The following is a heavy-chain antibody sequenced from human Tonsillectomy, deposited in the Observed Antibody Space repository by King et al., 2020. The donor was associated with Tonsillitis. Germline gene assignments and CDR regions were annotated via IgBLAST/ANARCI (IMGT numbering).Heavy chain of an antibody. Sequence: EVQLVESGGGLVKPGGSLRLSCAASGFTITNAWMTWVRQAPGKGLEWVGRIKSNADGGTTDYAAPVKGSFTISRDDSKNTLYLQMNSLKTEDTAVYYCTTRRPNLPLEYYYYYYGMDVWGQRSTVTVSS. D-gene: IGHD5/OR15-5a*01. J-gene: IGHJ6*02. V-gene: IGHV3-15*01. CDR3: TTRRPNLPLEYYYYYYGMDV. CDR2: IKSNADGGTT. CDR1: GFTITNAW.